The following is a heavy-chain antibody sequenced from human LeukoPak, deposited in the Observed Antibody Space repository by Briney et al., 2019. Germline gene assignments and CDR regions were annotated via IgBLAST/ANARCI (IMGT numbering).Heavy chain of an antibody. CDR3: ASGSAVAAAGDY. J-gene: IGHJ4*02. D-gene: IGHD6-13*01. CDR2: IYYSGST. CDR1: GGSISSNY. V-gene: IGHV4-59*01. Sequence: SETLSLTCTVSGGSISSNYWNWIRQPPGKGREWIGYIYYSGSTNYNPSLKSRVTISVDTSKSQFSLRLTSVTAADTAVYYCASGSAVAAAGDYWGQGTLVTVSS.